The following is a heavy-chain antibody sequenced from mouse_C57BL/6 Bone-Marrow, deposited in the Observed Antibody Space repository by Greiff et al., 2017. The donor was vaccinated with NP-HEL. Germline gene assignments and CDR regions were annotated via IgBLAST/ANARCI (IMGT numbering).Heavy chain of an antibody. CDR1: GYTFTSYY. CDR2: IYPGNGDT. J-gene: IGHJ2*01. V-gene: IGHV1-12*01. Sequence: QVQLQQSGAELVRPGASVKMSCKASGYTFTSYYMHWVKQTPRQGLEWIGAIYPGNGDTSYNQKFKGKATLPVDKSSSTAYMQLSCLTSEDSAVYFCARSRGGFDDWGKGTTLTVSS. CDR3: ARSRGGFDD.